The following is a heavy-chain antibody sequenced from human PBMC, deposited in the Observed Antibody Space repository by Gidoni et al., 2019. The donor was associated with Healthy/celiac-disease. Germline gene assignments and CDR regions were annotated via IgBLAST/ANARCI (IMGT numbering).Heavy chain of an antibody. CDR2: ISGSGGST. Sequence: EVLLLESGGGLVQPWGFLSLSCAASGFTCSSYAMSWVRQAPGKGLEWVSAISGSGGSTYYADSVKGRFTISRDNSKNTLYLQMNSRRAEDTAVYYCAKVYSRSKGAAFDYWGQGTLVTVSS. CDR1: GFTCSSYA. CDR3: AKVYSRSKGAAFDY. J-gene: IGHJ4*02. V-gene: IGHV3-23*01. D-gene: IGHD5-12*01.